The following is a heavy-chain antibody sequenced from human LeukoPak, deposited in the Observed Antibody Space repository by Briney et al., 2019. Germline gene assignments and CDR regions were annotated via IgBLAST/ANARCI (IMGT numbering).Heavy chain of an antibody. CDR1: GFTFTDSW. V-gene: IGHV3-74*01. D-gene: IGHD3-22*01. CDR2: FNTIGNST. CDR3: AREALYDSSSSLGAFDI. Sequence: QPGGSLRLSCAASGFTFTDSWMHWVRQAPGKGLRLVALFNTIGNSTIYADSVKGRFDVSRDNTKHVVYLQMTGLSFDDTGVYYCAREALYDSSSSLGAFDIWGHGTMVTVSS. J-gene: IGHJ3*02.